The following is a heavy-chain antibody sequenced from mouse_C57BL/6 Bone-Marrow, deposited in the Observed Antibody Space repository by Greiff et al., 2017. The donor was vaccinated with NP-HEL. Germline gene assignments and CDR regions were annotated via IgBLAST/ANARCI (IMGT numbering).Heavy chain of an antibody. Sequence: QVQLQQPGTELVKPGASVKLSCKASGYTFTSYWMHWVKQRPGQGLEWIGNINPSNGGTNYNEKFKSKATLTVDKSSSTAYMQLSSLISEDSAVYYCAREYYGSSPYWYFDVWGTGTTVTVSS. CDR2: INPSNGGT. D-gene: IGHD1-1*01. J-gene: IGHJ1*03. CDR1: GYTFTSYW. CDR3: AREYYGSSPYWYFDV. V-gene: IGHV1-53*01.